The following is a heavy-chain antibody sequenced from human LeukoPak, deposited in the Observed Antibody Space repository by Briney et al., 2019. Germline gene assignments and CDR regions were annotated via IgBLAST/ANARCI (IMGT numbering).Heavy chain of an antibody. J-gene: IGHJ6*03. Sequence: GGSLRLSCAVSEFIVSINYMTWVRQAPGKGLEWVSLIYSRGDTKYADSVKGRFTISRDNSKNTLYLQMNSLRAEDTAVYYCARSPYSGSYFYYYYYMDVWGKGTTVTISS. CDR2: IYSRGDT. CDR3: ARSPYSGSYFYYYYYMDV. CDR1: EFIVSINY. D-gene: IGHD1-26*01. V-gene: IGHV3-66*03.